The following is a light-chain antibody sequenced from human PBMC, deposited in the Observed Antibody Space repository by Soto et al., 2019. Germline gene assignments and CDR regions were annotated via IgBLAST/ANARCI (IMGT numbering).Light chain of an antibody. J-gene: IGKJ5*01. V-gene: IGKV3-20*01. CDR1: QSVGSR. Sequence: EIVLTQSPGTLSLSPGDRATLSCWASQSVGSRLAWYQQKPGQAPRLLISGASSRATGIPDRFSGSGSATDFTLTISRLEPEDFALYYCQHYGTSPITFGQGTRLRL. CDR2: GAS. CDR3: QHYGTSPIT.